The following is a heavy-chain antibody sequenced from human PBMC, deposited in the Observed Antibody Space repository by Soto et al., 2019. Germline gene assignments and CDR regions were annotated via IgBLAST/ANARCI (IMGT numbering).Heavy chain of an antibody. V-gene: IGHV3-48*02. D-gene: IGHD3-3*01. CDR1: GFTFSSYS. CDR2: ISSSSSTI. Sequence: GGSLRLSCAASGFTFSSYSMNWVRQAPGKGLEWVSYISSSSSTIYYADSVKGRFTISRDNAKNSLYLQMNSLRDEDTAVYYCARDRRFLGYYYGMDVWGQGTTVTVSS. CDR3: ARDRRFLGYYYGMDV. J-gene: IGHJ6*02.